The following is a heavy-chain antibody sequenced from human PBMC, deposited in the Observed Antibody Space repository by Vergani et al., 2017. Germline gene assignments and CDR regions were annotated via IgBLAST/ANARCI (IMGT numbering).Heavy chain of an antibody. J-gene: IGHJ5*02. CDR2: MNPNSGNT. V-gene: IGHV1-8*01. Sequence: QVQLAQSGAEVKKSGASVKVSCKASGYTFTDYDINWVRQATGQGLEWMGWMNPNSGNTGYAQKFQGRVTMTRNTYISTAYMELSSLTSEDAAVYYCARGGSPIAALPFDPWGQGSLVTVSS. D-gene: IGHD6-13*01. CDR1: GYTFTDYD. CDR3: ARGGSPIAALPFDP.